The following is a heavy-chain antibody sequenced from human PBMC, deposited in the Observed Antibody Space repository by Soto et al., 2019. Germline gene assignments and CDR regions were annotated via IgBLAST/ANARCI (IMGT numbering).Heavy chain of an antibody. Sequence: SETLSLTCAVYGLSFSGYYWSWIRQPPGKGLEWIGEINHSGSTNYNPSLKSRVTISVDTSKNQFSLKLSSVTAADTAVYYCARGPPRYDSSGYQSIRDDYWGQGTLVTVSS. D-gene: IGHD3-22*01. J-gene: IGHJ4*02. CDR1: GLSFSGYY. CDR3: ARGPPRYDSSGYQSIRDDY. CDR2: INHSGST. V-gene: IGHV4-34*01.